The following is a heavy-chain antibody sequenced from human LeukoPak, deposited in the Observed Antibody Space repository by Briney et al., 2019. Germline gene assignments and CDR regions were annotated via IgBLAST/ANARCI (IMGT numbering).Heavy chain of an antibody. CDR1: GFTFSSYW. V-gene: IGHV3-7*01. J-gene: IGHJ4*02. CDR3: ARGYSSGWVDY. D-gene: IGHD6-19*01. CDR2: IKQDGSEK. Sequence: GGSLRLSCAASGFTFSSYWMSWIRQVPGKGLEWVANIKQDGSEKYYVDSVKGRFTISRDNAKNSLYLQMNSLRAEDTAVYYCARGYSSGWVDYWGQGTLVTVSS.